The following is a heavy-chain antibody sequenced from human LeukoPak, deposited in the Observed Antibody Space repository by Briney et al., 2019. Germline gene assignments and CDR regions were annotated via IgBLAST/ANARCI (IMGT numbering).Heavy chain of an antibody. V-gene: IGHV1-69*04. D-gene: IGHD6-13*01. J-gene: IGHJ4*02. CDR1: GGTFSSYA. CDR3: ARGLGSSSWYGVY. Sequence: SVKVSCKASGGTFSSYAINWVRQAPGQGLEWMGRIIPILGIANYAQKFQGRVTITADKSTSTAYMELSSLRSEDTAVYYCARGLGSSSWYGVYWGQGTLVTVSS. CDR2: IIPILGIA.